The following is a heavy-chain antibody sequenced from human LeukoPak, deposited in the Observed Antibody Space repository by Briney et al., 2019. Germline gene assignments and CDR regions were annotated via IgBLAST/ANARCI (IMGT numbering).Heavy chain of an antibody. J-gene: IGHJ4*02. CDR1: GFTFSSYW. Sequence: PGGSLRLSCAASGFTFSSYWMNWVRQAPGKGLVWVSRIASDGSSTTYADSVKGRFTISRDNAKNSLYLQMDSLRAEDTAIYYCARDKVVGATYFDYWGQGILVTVSS. V-gene: IGHV3-74*01. D-gene: IGHD1-26*01. CDR3: ARDKVVGATYFDY. CDR2: IASDGSST.